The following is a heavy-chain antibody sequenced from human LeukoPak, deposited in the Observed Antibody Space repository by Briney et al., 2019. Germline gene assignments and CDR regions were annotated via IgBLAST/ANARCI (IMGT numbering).Heavy chain of an antibody. CDR2: ITTSDSNT. J-gene: IGHJ4*02. V-gene: IGHV3-23*01. Sequence: GGSLRLSCAASGFTFSSYTMSWVRQAPGKGLGWVSTITTSDSNTYYADSVKGRFTVSRDNPENTLYLQMNSLRVEDTAEYFCAKVYCSPSNCQLVDYWGQGALVTVSS. CDR1: GFTFSSYT. D-gene: IGHD2-15*01. CDR3: AKVYCSPSNCQLVDY.